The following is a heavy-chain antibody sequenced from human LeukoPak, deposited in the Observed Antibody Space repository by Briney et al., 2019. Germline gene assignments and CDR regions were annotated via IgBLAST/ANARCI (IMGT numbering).Heavy chain of an antibody. CDR3: ARGSWITGTTSYYYHMDV. CDR2: MNPNSGNT. V-gene: IGHV1-8*01. J-gene: IGHJ6*03. D-gene: IGHD1-7*01. CDR1: GYTFTSYD. Sequence: ASVKVSCXASGYTFTSYDINWVRQATGQGLEWMGWMNPNSGNTGYAQKFQGRVTMTRNSSISTAHMELNTLTSDDTAVYYCARGSWITGTTSYYYHMDVWGKGTTVTVSS.